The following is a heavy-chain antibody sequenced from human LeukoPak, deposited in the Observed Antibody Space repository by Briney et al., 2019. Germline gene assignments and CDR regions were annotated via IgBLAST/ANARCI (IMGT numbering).Heavy chain of an antibody. CDR3: ARQGYSSSWSQYYYYYYYMDV. V-gene: IGHV4-34*01. J-gene: IGHJ6*03. CDR2: INHGGST. CDR1: GGSFSGYY. Sequence: SETLSLTCAVYGGSFSGYYWSWIRQPPGKGLEWIGEINHGGSTNYNPSLKSRVTISVDTSKNQFSLKLSSVTAADTAVYYCARQGYSSSWSQYYYYYYYMDVWGKGTTVTISS. D-gene: IGHD6-13*01.